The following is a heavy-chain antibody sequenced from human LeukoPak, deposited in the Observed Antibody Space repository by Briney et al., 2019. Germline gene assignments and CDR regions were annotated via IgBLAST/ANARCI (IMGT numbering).Heavy chain of an antibody. V-gene: IGHV3-30*18. CDR2: ISYDGSNK. CDR3: AKDPFDY. J-gene: IGHJ4*02. CDR1: GFTFSSYG. Sequence: PGRSLRLSCAASGFTFSSYGMHWVRQAPGKGLEWVAVISYDGSNKYYADSVKGRFTISRDNSKNTLYLQMNSLRAEDTAVCYCAKDPFDYWGQGTLVTVSS.